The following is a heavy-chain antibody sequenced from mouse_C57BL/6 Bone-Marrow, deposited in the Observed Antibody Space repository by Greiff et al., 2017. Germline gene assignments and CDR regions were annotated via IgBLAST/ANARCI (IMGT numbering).Heavy chain of an antibody. CDR2: IYPRSGNT. CDR1: GYTFTSYG. CDR3: ARSRIYYDAMDY. Sequence: VQLVESGAELARPGASVKLSCKASGYTFTSYGISWVKQRTGQGLEWIGEIYPRSGNTYYNEKFKGKATLTADKSSSTAYMELRSLTSEDSAVYFCARSRIYYDAMDYWGQGTSVTVSS. J-gene: IGHJ4*01. D-gene: IGHD2-1*01. V-gene: IGHV1-81*01.